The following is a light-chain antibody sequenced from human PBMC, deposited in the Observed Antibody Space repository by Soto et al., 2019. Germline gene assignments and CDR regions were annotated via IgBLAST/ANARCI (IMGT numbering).Light chain of an antibody. J-gene: IGLJ1*01. CDR1: SSDVGGYNY. V-gene: IGLV2-8*01. CDR2: EVS. CDR3: SSYAGSNNFDV. Sequence: QSALTQPPSASGSPGQSVTISCTGTSSDVGGYNYVSWYQQHPGKAPKLMIYEVSKRPSGVPDRFSGSKSGNTASLTVSGLQAEDEADYYCSSYAGSNNFDVFGTGTQLTV.